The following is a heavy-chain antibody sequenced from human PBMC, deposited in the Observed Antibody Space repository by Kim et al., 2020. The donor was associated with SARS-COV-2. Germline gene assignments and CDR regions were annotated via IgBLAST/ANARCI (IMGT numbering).Heavy chain of an antibody. CDR2: VSYDGSIK. D-gene: IGHD6-13*01. V-gene: IGHV3-33*01. J-gene: IGHJ6*02. Sequence: GGSLRLSCIASGFTFSSYGIHWVRQAPGKGLEWVAAVSYDGSIKYYADSVKGRFTISRDNSKDTLSLQMNSLRAEDTAVYYCARGGRRAAGTSNYFGMAVWGQGTPVTVSS. CDR3: ARGGRRAAGTSNYFGMAV. CDR1: GFTFSSYG.